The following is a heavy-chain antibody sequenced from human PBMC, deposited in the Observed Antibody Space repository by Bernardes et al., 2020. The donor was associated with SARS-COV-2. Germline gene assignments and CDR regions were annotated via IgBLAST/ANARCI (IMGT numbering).Heavy chain of an antibody. CDR2: ISYDGSNK. Sequence: GGSLRLSCAASGFTFRNYGMHWVRQAPGKGLEWVAVISYDGSNKYYTDSVRGRFTISRDNSKDTLYLQLSSLRAEDSAVYYCAKDVARQWLVRGAMDVWGQGTTVTVS. V-gene: IGHV3-30*18. D-gene: IGHD6-19*01. J-gene: IGHJ6*02. CDR3: AKDVARQWLVRGAMDV. CDR1: GFTFRNYG.